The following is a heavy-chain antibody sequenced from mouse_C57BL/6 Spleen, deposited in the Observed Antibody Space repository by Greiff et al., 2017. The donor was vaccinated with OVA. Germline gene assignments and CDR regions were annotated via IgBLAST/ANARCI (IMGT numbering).Heavy chain of an antibody. V-gene: IGHV5-16*01. CDR1: GFTFSDYY. Sequence: EVKLVESEGGLVQPGSSMKLSCTASGFTFSDYYMAWVRQVPEKGLEWVANINYDGSSTYYLDSLKSRFIISRDNATNILYLQMSSLKSEDTATYYCARDLNWDGYFDDWGQGTTLTVSS. D-gene: IGHD4-1*01. J-gene: IGHJ2*01. CDR2: INYDGSST. CDR3: ARDLNWDGYFDD.